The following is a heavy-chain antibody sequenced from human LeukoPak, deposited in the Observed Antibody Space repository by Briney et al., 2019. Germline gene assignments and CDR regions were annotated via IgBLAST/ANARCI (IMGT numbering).Heavy chain of an antibody. CDR1: GGSFSGYY. CDR2: IYYSGST. D-gene: IGHD3-16*02. J-gene: IGHJ4*02. V-gene: IGHV4-34*01. Sequence: PSETLSLTCAVYGGSFSGYYWSWIRQPPGKGLEWIGSIYYSGSTYYNPSLKSRVTISVDTSKNHFSLKLSSVTAADTAVYYCARNFRGVWGSYRFDYWGQGTLVTVSS. CDR3: ARNFRGVWGSYRFDY.